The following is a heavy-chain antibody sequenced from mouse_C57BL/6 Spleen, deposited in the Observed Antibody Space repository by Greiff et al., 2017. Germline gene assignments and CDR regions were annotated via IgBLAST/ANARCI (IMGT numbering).Heavy chain of an antibody. V-gene: IGHV1-52*01. Sequence: VQLQQPGAELVRPGSSVKLSCKASGYTFTSYWMNWVKQRPIQGLEWIGNIDPSDSDTHYNQKFKDKATLTVDKSSSTAYMQLSSLTSEDSAVYYCASLITSVVANENGYFDVWGTGTTVTVSS. CDR3: ASLITSVVANENGYFDV. CDR2: IDPSDSDT. J-gene: IGHJ1*03. D-gene: IGHD1-1*01. CDR1: GYTFTSYW.